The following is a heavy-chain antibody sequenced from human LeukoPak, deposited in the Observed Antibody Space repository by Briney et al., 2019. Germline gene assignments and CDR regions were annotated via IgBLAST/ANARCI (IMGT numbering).Heavy chain of an antibody. CDR1: GFTFSSYS. J-gene: IGHJ5*02. CDR2: ISSSSSYM. V-gene: IGHV3-21*01. D-gene: IGHD6-13*01. CDR3: ARALRAAEFDP. Sequence: PGGSLRLSCAASGFTFSSYSMNWVRQAPGKGLEWVSSISSSSSYMYYADSVKGRFTISRDNAKNSLYLQMNSLRAEDTAVYYCARALRAAEFDPWGQGTLVTVSS.